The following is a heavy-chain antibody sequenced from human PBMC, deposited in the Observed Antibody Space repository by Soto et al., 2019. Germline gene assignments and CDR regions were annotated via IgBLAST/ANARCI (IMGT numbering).Heavy chain of an antibody. J-gene: IGHJ6*02. Sequence: ASVKVSCKASGYTFTSYYMHWVRQAPGQGLEWMGIINPSGGSTSYAQKFQGRVTMTRDTSTSTVYMELSSLRSEDTAVYYCARDVNYYGSGSYYSSYYYGMDVWGQGXTVTVSS. CDR3: ARDVNYYGSGSYYSSYYYGMDV. V-gene: IGHV1-46*01. CDR2: INPSGGST. D-gene: IGHD3-10*01. CDR1: GYTFTSYY.